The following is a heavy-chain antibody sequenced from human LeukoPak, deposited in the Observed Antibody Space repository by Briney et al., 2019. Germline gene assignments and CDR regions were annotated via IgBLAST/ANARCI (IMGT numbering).Heavy chain of an antibody. J-gene: IGHJ4*02. V-gene: IGHV3-30*04. CDR3: AKGERGLLWFGELFYYFDY. Sequence: GGSLRLSCAASGFTFSSYAMHWVRQAPGKGLEWVAVISYDGSNKYYADSVKGRFTISRDNSKNTLYLQMNSLRAEDTAVYYCAKGERGLLWFGELFYYFDYWGQGTLVTVSS. CDR1: GFTFSSYA. CDR2: ISYDGSNK. D-gene: IGHD3-10*01.